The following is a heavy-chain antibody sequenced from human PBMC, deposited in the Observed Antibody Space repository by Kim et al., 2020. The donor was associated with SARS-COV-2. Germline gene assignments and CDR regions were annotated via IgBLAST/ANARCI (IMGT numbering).Heavy chain of an antibody. J-gene: IGHJ4*02. D-gene: IGHD3-16*02. CDR2: ISWNSGSI. CDR3: AKDVTFGGVIPYYFDY. Sequence: GGSLRLSCAASGFTFDDYAMHWVRQAPGKGLEWVSGISWNSGSIGYADSVKGRFTISRDNAKNSLYLQMNSLRAEDTALYYCAKDVTFGGVIPYYFDYWGQGTLVTVSS. CDR1: GFTFDDYA. V-gene: IGHV3-9*01.